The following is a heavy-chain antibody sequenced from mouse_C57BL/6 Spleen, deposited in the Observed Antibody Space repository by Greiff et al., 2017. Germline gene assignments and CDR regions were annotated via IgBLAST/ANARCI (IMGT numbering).Heavy chain of an antibody. J-gene: IGHJ2*01. CDR1: GFTFSSYA. Sequence: EVKVVESGGGLVKPGGSLKLSCAASGFTFSSYAMSWVRQTPEKRLEWVATISDGGSYTYYPDNVKGRFTISRDNAKNNLYLQMSHLKSEDTAMYYCARDLGYYGSKGYFDYWGQGTTLTVSS. D-gene: IGHD1-1*01. CDR3: ARDLGYYGSKGYFDY. V-gene: IGHV5-4*01. CDR2: ISDGGSYT.